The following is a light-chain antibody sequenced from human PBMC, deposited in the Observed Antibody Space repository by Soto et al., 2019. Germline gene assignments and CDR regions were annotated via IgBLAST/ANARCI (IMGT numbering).Light chain of an antibody. J-gene: IGKJ5*01. CDR2: DVS. CDR3: QQTFSTSIT. Sequence: DIQMTQSPSSLSASVRDRVTITCRASQTISNFLNWYQQRSGEAPKLLLYDVSTLQTGVPSRFSGSGSGTDFSLTISSLQPEDLGTYYCQQTFSTSITFGQGTRLEIK. CDR1: QTISNF. V-gene: IGKV1-39*01.